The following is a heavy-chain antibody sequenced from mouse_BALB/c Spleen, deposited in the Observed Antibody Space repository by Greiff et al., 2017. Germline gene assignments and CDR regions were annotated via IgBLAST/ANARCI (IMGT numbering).Heavy chain of an antibody. V-gene: IGHV1S81*02. CDR2: INPSNGGT. J-gene: IGHJ3*01. D-gene: IGHD2-14*01. CDR3: TYAYRYAWFAY. Sequence: QVQLKESGAELVKPGASVKLSCKASGYTFTSYYMYWVKQRPGQGLEWIGEINPSNGGTNFNEKFKSKATLTVDKSSSTAYMQLSSLTSEDSAVYYCTYAYRYAWFAYWGQGTLVTVSA. CDR1: GYTFTSYY.